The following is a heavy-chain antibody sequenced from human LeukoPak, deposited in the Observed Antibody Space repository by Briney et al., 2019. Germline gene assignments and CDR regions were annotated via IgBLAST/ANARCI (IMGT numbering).Heavy chain of an antibody. J-gene: IGHJ4*02. V-gene: IGHV4-34*01. CDR3: ARGQSAAGNFDY. CDR1: GGSFSGYY. CDR2: INHSGST. Sequence: SETLSLACAVYGGSFSGYYWSWIRQPPGKGLEWIGEINHSGSTNYNPSLKSRVTISVDTSKNQFSLKLSSVTAADTAVYYCARGQSAAGNFDYWGQGTLVTVSS. D-gene: IGHD6-13*01.